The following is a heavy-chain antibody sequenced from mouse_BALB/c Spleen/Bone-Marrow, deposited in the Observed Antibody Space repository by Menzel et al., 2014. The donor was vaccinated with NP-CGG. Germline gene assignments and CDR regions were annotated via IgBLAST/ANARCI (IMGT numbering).Heavy chain of an antibody. CDR2: IHYSVST. CDR3: ARRGGNWYFDV. D-gene: IGHD1-1*02. V-gene: IGHV3-1*02. Sequence: SHFPGHKLEWMVYIHYSVSTNYNPSLKSRISITRDTSKNQFFLQLNSVTTEDTATYYCARRGGNWYFDVWGAGTTVTVSS. J-gene: IGHJ1*01.